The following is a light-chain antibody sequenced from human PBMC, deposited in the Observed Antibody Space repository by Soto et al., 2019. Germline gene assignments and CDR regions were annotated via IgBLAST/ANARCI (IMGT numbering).Light chain of an antibody. Sequence: QSALTQPRSVSGSPGQSVAISCTGTSSDVGGYDYVSWYQQHPGKAPNVLIFDVSKRPSWVPDRVSGSKSGNTASLTISGLQAEDEADYYCCSYAGGPYVFGTGTKLTVL. CDR2: DVS. J-gene: IGLJ1*01. V-gene: IGLV2-11*01. CDR3: CSYAGGPYV. CDR1: SSDVGGYDY.